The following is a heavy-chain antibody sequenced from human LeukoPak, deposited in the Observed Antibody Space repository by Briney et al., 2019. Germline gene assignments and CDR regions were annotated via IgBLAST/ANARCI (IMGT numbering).Heavy chain of an antibody. V-gene: IGHV4-59*08. CDR1: GGSISSYY. Sequence: SETLSLTCTVSGGSISSYYWSWIRQPPGKGLEWIGYIYYSGSTNYNPSLKSRVTISVDTSKNQFSLKLSSVTAADTAVYYCARPNIAVAGTWGDGYFDLWGRGTLVTVSS. D-gene: IGHD6-19*01. J-gene: IGHJ2*01. CDR3: ARPNIAVAGTWGDGYFDL. CDR2: IYYSGST.